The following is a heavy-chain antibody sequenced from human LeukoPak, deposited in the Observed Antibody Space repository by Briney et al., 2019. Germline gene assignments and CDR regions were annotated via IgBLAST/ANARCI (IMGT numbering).Heavy chain of an antibody. V-gene: IGHV3-30*04. D-gene: IGHD3-10*01. Sequence: GGSLRLSCAASGFTFSSYAMHWVRQAPGKGLEWVAVISYDGSNKYYADSVKGRFTISRDNSKNTLYLQMNSLGAEDTAVYYCARDGSFGELPHWGQGTLVTVSS. CDR2: ISYDGSNK. CDR1: GFTFSSYA. J-gene: IGHJ4*02. CDR3: ARDGSFGELPH.